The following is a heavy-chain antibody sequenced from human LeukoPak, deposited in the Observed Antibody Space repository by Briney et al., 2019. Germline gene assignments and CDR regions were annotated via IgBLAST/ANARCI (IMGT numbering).Heavy chain of an antibody. CDR3: ARDKSVWGSYSTAFDI. Sequence: KPGGSLRLSCAASGFTLSGYSMNWVRQAPGKGLEWVSSISSSSSYIYYADSVRGRFTISRDNAQNSLSLQMNSLRAEDTAVYYCARDKSVWGSYSTAFDIWGQGTMVTVSS. J-gene: IGHJ3*02. CDR1: GFTLSGYS. V-gene: IGHV3-21*01. D-gene: IGHD3-16*01. CDR2: ISSSSSYI.